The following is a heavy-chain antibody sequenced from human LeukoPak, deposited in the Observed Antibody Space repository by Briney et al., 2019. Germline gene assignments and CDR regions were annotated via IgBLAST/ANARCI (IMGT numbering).Heavy chain of an antibody. Sequence: SETLSLTCAVYGGSFSGYCWSWIRQPPGKGLEWIGEINHSGSTNYNPSLKSRVTISVDTSKNQFSLKLSSVTAADTAVYYCARGGYFGTYWGQGTLVTVSS. CDR2: INHSGST. D-gene: IGHD3-22*01. V-gene: IGHV4-34*01. J-gene: IGHJ4*02. CDR1: GGSFSGYC. CDR3: ARGGYFGTY.